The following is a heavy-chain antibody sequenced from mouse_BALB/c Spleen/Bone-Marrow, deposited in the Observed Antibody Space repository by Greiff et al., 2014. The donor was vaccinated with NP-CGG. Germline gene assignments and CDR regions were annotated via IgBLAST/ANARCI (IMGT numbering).Heavy chain of an antibody. CDR2: IWSDGST. CDR1: GFSLKSYG. V-gene: IGHV2-6-2*01. CDR3: ARHERGYPYAMDY. D-gene: IGHD2-2*01. Sequence: QVQLKESGPDLGAPSQNLSITCTASGFSLKSYGVHWGRQPPGKGLEWLGVIWSDGSTTYNSALKSRLSISKDNSKSQLFLKMNSLQTDDTAMYYCARHERGYPYAMDYWGQGTSVTVSS. J-gene: IGHJ4*01.